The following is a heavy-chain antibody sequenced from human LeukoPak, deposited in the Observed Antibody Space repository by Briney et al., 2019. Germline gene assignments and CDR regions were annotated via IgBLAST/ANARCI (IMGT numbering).Heavy chain of an antibody. J-gene: IGHJ4*02. V-gene: IGHV4-39*07. D-gene: IGHD6-19*01. CDR3: ARGVSGPTAFDY. CDR2: IYYSGST. CDR1: GGSISSSSYY. Sequence: SETLSLTCTVSGGSISSSSYYWGWIRQPPGKGLEWIGSIYYSGSTYYNPSLKSRVTISVDTSKNQFSLKLNSVTAADTAVYSCARGVSGPTAFDYWGQGTLVTVAS.